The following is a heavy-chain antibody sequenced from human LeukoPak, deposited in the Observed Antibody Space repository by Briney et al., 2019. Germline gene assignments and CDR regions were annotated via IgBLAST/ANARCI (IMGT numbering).Heavy chain of an antibody. CDR3: VGLWFGEFRIDY. V-gene: IGHV3-11*04. CDR2: ISSSGATI. J-gene: IGHJ4*02. D-gene: IGHD3-10*01. CDR1: GFTVSSNY. Sequence: PGGSLRLSCAASGFTVSSNYMSWVRQAPGKGLEWVSYISSSGATIYYADSVKGRFTISRDNAKNSLYLQMNSLRAEDTAVYYCVGLWFGEFRIDYWGQGTLVTVSS.